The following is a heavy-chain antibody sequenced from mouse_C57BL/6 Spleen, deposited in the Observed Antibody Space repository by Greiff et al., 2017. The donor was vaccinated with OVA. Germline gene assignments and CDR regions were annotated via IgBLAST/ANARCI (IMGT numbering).Heavy chain of an antibody. J-gene: IGHJ2*01. D-gene: IGHD1-1*01. Sequence: VQLQQSGTVLARPGASVKMSCKTSGYTFTSYWMHWVKQRPGQGLEWIGAIYPGNSDPSYNQKFKGKAKLTAVTSASTAYMELSSLTNEDSAVYDCTRSKGFYGNYFDYWGQGTTLTVSS. CDR3: TRSKGFYGNYFDY. V-gene: IGHV1-5*01. CDR1: GYTFTSYW. CDR2: IYPGNSDP.